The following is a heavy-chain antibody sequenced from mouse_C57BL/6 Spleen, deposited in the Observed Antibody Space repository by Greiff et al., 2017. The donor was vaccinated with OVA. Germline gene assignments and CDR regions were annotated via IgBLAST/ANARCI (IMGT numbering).Heavy chain of an antibody. J-gene: IGHJ3*01. CDR3: ARHEDSYYSNYGAWFAY. CDR1: GYTFTEYT. D-gene: IGHD2-5*01. Sequence: VQLQQSGAELVKPGASVKLSCKASGYTFTEYTIHWVKQRSGQGLEWIGWFYPGSGSIKYNEKFKDKATLTADKSSSTVYMELSRLTSEDSAVYFCARHEDSYYSNYGAWFAYWGQGTLVTVSA. CDR2: FYPGSGSI. V-gene: IGHV1-62-2*01.